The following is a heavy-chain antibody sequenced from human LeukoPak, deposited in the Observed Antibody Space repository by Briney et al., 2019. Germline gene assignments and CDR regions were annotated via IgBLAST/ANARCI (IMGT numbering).Heavy chain of an antibody. CDR2: IDFSGST. V-gene: IGHV4-59*01. Sequence: SETLSLTCSVSGGSISSYYWSWIRQPPGKGLEWIGSIDFSGSTKYNPSLKSRVTISIDASKNQFSLKLSSVTAADTAVYYCARFRGRSAYYLDYWGQGTLVTVSS. CDR3: ARFRGRSAYYLDY. CDR1: GGSISSYY. D-gene: IGHD2-15*01. J-gene: IGHJ4*02.